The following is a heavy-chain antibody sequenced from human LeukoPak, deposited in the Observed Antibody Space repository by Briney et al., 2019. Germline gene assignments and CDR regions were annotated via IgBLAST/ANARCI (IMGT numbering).Heavy chain of an antibody. CDR1: GFTFSSYA. D-gene: IGHD6-19*01. CDR2: ISSSGGST. CDR3: VKDSAPYSNGWGFDY. Sequence: GGSLRLSCSASGFTFSSYAMHWVRQAPGKGLEYVSAISSSGGSTYVADSVKGRFTISRDNSNNTLYLQMSSLRAEDTAVYYCVKDSAPYSNGWGFDYWGQGTLVTVS. J-gene: IGHJ4*02. V-gene: IGHV3-64D*09.